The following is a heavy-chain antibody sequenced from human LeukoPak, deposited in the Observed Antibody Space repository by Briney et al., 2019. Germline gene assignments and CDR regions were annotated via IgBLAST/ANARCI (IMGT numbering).Heavy chain of an antibody. CDR3: ARLSGYEKGYVFDI. J-gene: IGHJ3*02. CDR2: IWNDGSHK. CDR1: GFTFSSYG. D-gene: IGHD5-12*01. Sequence: QPGRSLRLSCAASGFTFSSYGMHWVRQAPGRGLEWVAVIWNDGSHKYYADSVRGRFTISRDNSKDTLYLQMNSLGAEGTAVYYCARLSGYEKGYVFDIWGQGTMVTVSS. V-gene: IGHV3-33*01.